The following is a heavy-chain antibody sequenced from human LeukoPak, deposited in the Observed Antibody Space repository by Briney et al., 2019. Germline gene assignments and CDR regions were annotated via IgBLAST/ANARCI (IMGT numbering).Heavy chain of an antibody. CDR3: ARDFPDIAASGTLGSNYYYYYMDV. D-gene: IGHD6-13*01. CDR2: ISWNSGSI. CDR1: GFTFDDYA. Sequence: GGSLRLSCAASGFTFDDYAMHWVRQAPGKGLEWVSGISWNSGSIGYADSVKGRFTISRDNAKNSLYLQMNSLRAADTAVYYCARDFPDIAASGTLGSNYYYYYMDVWGKGTTVTVSS. J-gene: IGHJ6*03. V-gene: IGHV3-9*01.